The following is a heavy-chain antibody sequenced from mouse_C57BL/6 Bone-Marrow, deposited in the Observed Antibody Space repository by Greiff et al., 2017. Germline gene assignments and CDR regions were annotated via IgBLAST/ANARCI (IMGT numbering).Heavy chain of an antibody. CDR1: GYTFTSYW. CDR2: IDPSDSYT. D-gene: IGHD4-1*01. V-gene: IGHV1-69*01. Sequence: VQLQQPGAELVMPGASVKLSCKASGYTFTSYWMHWVKQRPGQGLEWIGEIDPSDSYTNYNQKFKGKSTLTVDKSSSTAYMQPSSLTSEDSAVYYCARKDWDDYAMDYWGQGTSVTVSS. CDR3: ARKDWDDYAMDY. J-gene: IGHJ4*01.